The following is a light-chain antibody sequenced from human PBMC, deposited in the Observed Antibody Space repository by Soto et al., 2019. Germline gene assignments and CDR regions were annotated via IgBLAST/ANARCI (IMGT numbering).Light chain of an antibody. CDR3: QQYENWPPVT. V-gene: IGKV3-15*01. Sequence: IMMTQSPAILSVSPGERATLSCRASQNIRRSLAWYQQKPGQPPRLLIYNSYTRATGIAARSSGSGSGTDFTLTISSQQVEDFAVYFCQQYENWPPVTFGGGTKVDIK. CDR2: NSY. CDR1: QNIRRS. J-gene: IGKJ4*01.